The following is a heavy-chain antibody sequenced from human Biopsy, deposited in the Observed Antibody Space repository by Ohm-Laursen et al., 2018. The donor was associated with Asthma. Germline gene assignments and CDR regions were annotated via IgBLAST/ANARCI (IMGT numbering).Heavy chain of an antibody. CDR1: WFSLRTPGVG. Sequence: TQTLTLTCSFSWFSLRTPGVGVGWIRQSPGKALEWLALIYWDDYNLFTPPLKRRLTITKDPSKNQVVLTMTKMEPVDSGTYYCALSPDSGCDDHSHSWFDPWGQGTLVSVSP. D-gene: IGHD1-1*01. V-gene: IGHV2-5*02. J-gene: IGHJ5*02. CDR3: ALSPDSGCDDHSHSWFDP. CDR2: IYWDDYN.